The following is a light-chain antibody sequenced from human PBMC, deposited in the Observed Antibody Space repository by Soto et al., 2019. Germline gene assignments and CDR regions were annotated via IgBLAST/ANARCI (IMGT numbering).Light chain of an antibody. CDR3: QSYDSSLSGSDV. V-gene: IGLV1-40*01. Sequence: QSVLTQPPSVSGAPGQRVTIYCTGSSSNIRAGYDVHWYQQFPGTAPKLLIFGDSNRPSGVPDRFSGSKSGTSASLAITGLQTDDEADYYCQSYDSSLSGSDVFGTGTKVTVL. J-gene: IGLJ1*01. CDR1: SSNIRAGYD. CDR2: GDS.